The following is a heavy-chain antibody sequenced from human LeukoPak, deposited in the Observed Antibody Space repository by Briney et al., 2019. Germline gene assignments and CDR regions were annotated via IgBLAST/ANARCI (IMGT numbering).Heavy chain of an antibody. J-gene: IGHJ6*02. CDR3: ARVHCSSTSCYHLYYYGMDV. CDR1: GYTFTSYY. V-gene: IGHV1-46*01. Sequence: GASVKVSCKASGYTFTSYYMHWVRQAPGQGLEWMGIINPSGGSTSYAQKFQGRVTMTTDTSTSTAYMELRSLRSDDTAVYYCARVHCSSTSCYHLYYYGMDVWGQGTTVTVSS. CDR2: INPSGGST. D-gene: IGHD2-2*01.